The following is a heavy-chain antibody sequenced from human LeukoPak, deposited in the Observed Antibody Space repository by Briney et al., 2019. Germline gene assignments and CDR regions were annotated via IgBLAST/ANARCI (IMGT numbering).Heavy chain of an antibody. CDR1: GYTFTGYY. Sequence: ASVKVSCKASGYTFTGYYMHWVRQAPGQGLEWMGWINPNSGGTNYAQKFQGRVTMTRDTSISTAYMELSSLRSEDTAVYYCARGMRVVPAAPWFDPWGQGTLVTVSS. J-gene: IGHJ5*02. V-gene: IGHV1-2*02. D-gene: IGHD2-2*01. CDR2: INPNSGGT. CDR3: ARGMRVVPAAPWFDP.